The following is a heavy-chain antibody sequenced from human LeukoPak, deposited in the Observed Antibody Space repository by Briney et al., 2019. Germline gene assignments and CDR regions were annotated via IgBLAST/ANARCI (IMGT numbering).Heavy chain of an antibody. CDR3: ARAPPITLAGLDY. Sequence: TSETLSLTCTVSGGSISSYSWSWIRQPAGKGLEWIGRIYTSGSANYNPSLKSRVTMSVDTSKNQFSLKLSSVTAADTAVYYCARAPPITLAGLDYWGQGTLVTVSS. D-gene: IGHD6-19*01. CDR2: IYTSGSA. V-gene: IGHV4-4*07. CDR1: GGSISSYS. J-gene: IGHJ4*02.